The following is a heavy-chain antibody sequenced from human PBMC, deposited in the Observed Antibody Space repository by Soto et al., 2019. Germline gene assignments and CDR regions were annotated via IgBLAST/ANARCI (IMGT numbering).Heavy chain of an antibody. J-gene: IGHJ5*02. CDR1: GGSISSSSYY. V-gene: IGHV4-39*01. CDR2: IYYSGST. CDR3: ARHRRKSAVDP. Sequence: PSETLSLTCTVSGGSISSSSYYWGWIRQPPGKGLEWIGSIYYSGSTYYNPSLKSRVTISVDTSKNQFSLKLSSVTAADTAVYYCARHRRKSAVDPWGQGTLVTVSS.